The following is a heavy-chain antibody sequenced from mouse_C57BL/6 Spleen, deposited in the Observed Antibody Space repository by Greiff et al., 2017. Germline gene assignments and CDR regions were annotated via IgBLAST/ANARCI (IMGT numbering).Heavy chain of an antibody. CDR3: ARPSYGSSHWYFDG. J-gene: IGHJ1*03. CDR2: INPNNGGT. CDR1: GYTFTDYN. V-gene: IGHV1-18*01. D-gene: IGHD1-1*01. Sequence: EVQLQQSGPELVKPGASVKIPCKASGYTFTDYNMDWVKQSHGKSLEWIGDINPNNGGTIYNQKFKGKATLTVDKSSSTAYMELRSLTSEDTAVYYCARPSYGSSHWYFDGWGTGTTVTVSS.